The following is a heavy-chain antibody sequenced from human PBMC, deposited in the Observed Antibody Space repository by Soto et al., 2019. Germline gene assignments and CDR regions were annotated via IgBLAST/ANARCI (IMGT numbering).Heavy chain of an antibody. V-gene: IGHV3-21*01. Sequence: PGGSLRLSCAASGFTFSRYTINWVRQAPGKGLEWVSSISSSSTYIYYADSVKGRFTISRDDAKKSLYLQMNSLRAEDTAFYYCARSFGAVAGFVDLWGQGTLVTVSS. J-gene: IGHJ4*02. CDR1: GFTFSRYT. CDR2: ISSSSTYI. D-gene: IGHD6-19*01. CDR3: ARSFGAVAGFVDL.